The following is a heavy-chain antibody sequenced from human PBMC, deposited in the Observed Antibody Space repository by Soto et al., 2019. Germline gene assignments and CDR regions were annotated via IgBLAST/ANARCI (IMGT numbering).Heavy chain of an antibody. CDR1: GYSFTSYW. V-gene: IGHV5-10-1*01. CDR3: ARHGPSPGSSSSLGYYYGMDV. Sequence: GESLKISCKGSGYSFTSYWISWVRQMPGKGLEWMGRIDPSDSYTNYSPSFQGHVTISADKSISTAYLQWSSLKASDTAMYYCARHGPSPGSSSSLGYYYGMDVWGQGTTVTVSS. D-gene: IGHD6-6*01. J-gene: IGHJ6*02. CDR2: IDPSDSYT.